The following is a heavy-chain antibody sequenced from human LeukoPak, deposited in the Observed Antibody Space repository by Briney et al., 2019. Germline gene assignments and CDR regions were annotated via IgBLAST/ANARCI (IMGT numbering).Heavy chain of an antibody. CDR3: ARGRVAMVRGVTLFDY. CDR2: IYYSGST. CDR1: GGSISSYY. Sequence: SETLSLTCTVSGGSISSYYWSWIRQPPGRGLEGIGYIYYSGSTNYNPSLKSRVTISVDTSKNQFSLKLSSVTAADTAVYYCARGRVAMVRGVTLFDYWGQGTLVTVSS. D-gene: IGHD3-10*01. V-gene: IGHV4-59*01. J-gene: IGHJ4*02.